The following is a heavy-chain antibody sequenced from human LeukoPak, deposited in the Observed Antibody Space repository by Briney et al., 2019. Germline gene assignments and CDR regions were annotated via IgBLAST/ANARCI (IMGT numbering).Heavy chain of an antibody. CDR3: ARQGASYNNGYYYYHYMAA. V-gene: IGHV3-53*01. CDR1: GFTVISNY. J-gene: IGHJ6*03. CDR2: IYSGGDT. Sequence: PGGSLRLSCVASGFTVISNYMTWVRQAPGKGLEWVSVIYSGGDTYYADSVKGRFTISRDNSKNTLYIQMNSLRADDTAVYFCARQGASYNNGYYYYHYMAAWGKGTTVTVSS. D-gene: IGHD1-14*01.